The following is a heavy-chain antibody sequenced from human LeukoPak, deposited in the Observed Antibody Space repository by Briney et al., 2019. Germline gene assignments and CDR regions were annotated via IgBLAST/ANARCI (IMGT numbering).Heavy chain of an antibody. D-gene: IGHD3-16*01. J-gene: IGHJ5*02. CDR1: GGSISSYY. CDR2: IYYSGTT. Sequence: SETLSLTCTVSGGSISSYYWSWIRQPPGKGLEWIGYIYYSGTTDYNPSLKSRVTISVDTSKNQFSLKLSSVTAADTAVYYCARAPYDYVWGSPSHNWFDPWGQGTLVTVSS. V-gene: IGHV4-59*12. CDR3: ARAPYDYVWGSPSHNWFDP.